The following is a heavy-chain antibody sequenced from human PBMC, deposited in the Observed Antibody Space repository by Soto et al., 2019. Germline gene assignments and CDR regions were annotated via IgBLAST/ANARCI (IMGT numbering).Heavy chain of an antibody. D-gene: IGHD5-18*01. CDR3: SHGYAQYFES. Sequence: GGSLILSCAVSGFTVTNVWMNWVRQAPGKGLEWVGRIKSTTDGGTTDYAAPVKGRFSISRNDSRNTLFLQMNSLKTEDTAVYYCSHGYAQYFESWGQGTLVTVSS. J-gene: IGHJ4*02. CDR2: IKSTTDGGTT. V-gene: IGHV3-15*07. CDR1: GFTVTNVW.